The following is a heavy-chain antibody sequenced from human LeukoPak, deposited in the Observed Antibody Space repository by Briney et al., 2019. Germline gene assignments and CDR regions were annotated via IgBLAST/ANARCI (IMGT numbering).Heavy chain of an antibody. Sequence: SETLSLTCTVSGDSISGFYWSWIRQPPGKGLEWIGYIYYSGSTNYNPSLKSRVTISVDTSKNQFSLKLSSVTAADTAVYYCARVNSGYDWGGGYYYYYMDVWGKGTTVTISS. J-gene: IGHJ6*03. CDR2: IYYSGST. D-gene: IGHD5-12*01. CDR1: GDSISGFY. CDR3: ARVNSGYDWGGGYYYYYMDV. V-gene: IGHV4-59*08.